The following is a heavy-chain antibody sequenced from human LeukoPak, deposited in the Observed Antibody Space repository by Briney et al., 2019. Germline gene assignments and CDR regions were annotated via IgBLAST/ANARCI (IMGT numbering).Heavy chain of an antibody. Sequence: GGSLRLSCAVSGFTVSSNYMSWVRQAPGTGLESVSVIYSGGSTDYADSVKGRFTISRDNSKNTLYLQMNSLRAEDTAIYYCARDLNNGSYHWFDPWGQGTLVTVSS. J-gene: IGHJ5*02. V-gene: IGHV3-66*01. CDR3: ARDLNNGSYHWFDP. D-gene: IGHD1-26*01. CDR2: IYSGGST. CDR1: GFTVSSNY.